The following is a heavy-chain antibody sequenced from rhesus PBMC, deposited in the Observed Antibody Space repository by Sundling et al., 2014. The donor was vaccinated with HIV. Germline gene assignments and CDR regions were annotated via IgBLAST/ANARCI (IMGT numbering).Heavy chain of an antibody. V-gene: IGHV2-174*02. D-gene: IGHD4-23*01. Sequence: QVTLKESGPALVKPTQTLTLTCTFSGFSLSTSGMGVGWIRQPPGKTLEWLAHIYWDDDKRYSTSLKSRLTISKDTSKNQVVLTMTNMDPVDTATYYCARMEYSNYLDYWGRGSPGHRLL. CDR1: GFSLSTSGMG. J-gene: IGHJ4*01. CDR3: ARMEYSNYLDY. CDR2: IYWDDDK.